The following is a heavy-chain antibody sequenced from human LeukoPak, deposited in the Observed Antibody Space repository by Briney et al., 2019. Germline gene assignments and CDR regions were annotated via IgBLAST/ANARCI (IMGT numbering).Heavy chain of an antibody. Sequence: PSETLSLTCTVSGGSISSSSYYWGWIRQPPGKGREWIGSIYYSGSTYYNPSLKSRVTISVDTPKNQFSLKLSSVTAADTAVYYCARRMGPYYMDVWGKGTTVTVSS. J-gene: IGHJ6*03. CDR3: ARRMGPYYMDV. CDR2: IYYSGST. CDR1: GGSISSSSYY. V-gene: IGHV4-39*01. D-gene: IGHD1-26*01.